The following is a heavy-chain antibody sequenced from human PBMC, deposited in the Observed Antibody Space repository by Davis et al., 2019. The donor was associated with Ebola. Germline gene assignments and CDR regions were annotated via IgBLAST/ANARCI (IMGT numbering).Heavy chain of an antibody. CDR3: ARGRDLEWLSDYYYYYGMDV. CDR1: GFTFSGSA. Sequence: GESLKISCAASGFTFSGSAMHWVRQASGKGLEWVGRIRSKANSYATAYAASMKGRFTISRDDSKNTAYLQMNSLKTEDTAVYYCARGRDLEWLSDYYYYYGMDVWGQGTTVTVSS. V-gene: IGHV3-73*01. J-gene: IGHJ6*02. D-gene: IGHD3-3*01. CDR2: IRSKANSYAT.